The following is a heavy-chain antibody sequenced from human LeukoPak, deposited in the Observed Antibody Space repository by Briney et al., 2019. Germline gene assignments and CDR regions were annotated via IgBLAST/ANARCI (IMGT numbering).Heavy chain of an antibody. Sequence: PGRSLRLSCAASGFTFSSYGMHWVRQAPGKGLEWXAVISYDGSNKYYADSVKGRFTISRDNSKNTLYLQMNSLRAEDTAVYYCAKDADTAMLFYFDYWGQGTLVTVSS. CDR2: ISYDGSNK. CDR3: AKDADTAMLFYFDY. CDR1: GFTFSSYG. D-gene: IGHD5-18*01. J-gene: IGHJ4*02. V-gene: IGHV3-30*18.